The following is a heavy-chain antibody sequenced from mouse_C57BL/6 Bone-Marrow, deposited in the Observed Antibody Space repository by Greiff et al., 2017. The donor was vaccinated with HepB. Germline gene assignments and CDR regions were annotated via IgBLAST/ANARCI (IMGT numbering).Heavy chain of an antibody. V-gene: IGHV1-20*01. Sequence: VQLKESGPELVKPGDSVKISCKASGYSFTGYFMNWVMQSHGKSLEWIGRINPYNGDTFYNQKFKGKATLTVDKSSSTAHMELRSLTSEDSAVYYCARDYMPFAYWGQGTLVTVSA. CDR2: INPYNGDT. D-gene: IGHD2-12*01. J-gene: IGHJ3*01. CDR1: GYSFTGYF. CDR3: ARDYMPFAY.